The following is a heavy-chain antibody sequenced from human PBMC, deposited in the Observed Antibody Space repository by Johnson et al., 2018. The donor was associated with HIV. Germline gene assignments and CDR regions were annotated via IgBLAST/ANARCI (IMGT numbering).Heavy chain of an antibody. J-gene: IGHJ3*02. CDR2: VNWNADTT. V-gene: IGHV3-20*04. Sequence: VQLVESGGTVVRPGGSLRLSCAASGFNLDDYGMRWVRQAPGKGLEWVSGVNWNADTTGYADSVKGRFTIFRDTAKKSLYLQMNSLRAEDTALYYCAREGGGSNEDDAFDIWGQGTMVTVSS. CDR3: AREGGGSNEDDAFDI. D-gene: IGHD1-26*01. CDR1: GFNLDDYG.